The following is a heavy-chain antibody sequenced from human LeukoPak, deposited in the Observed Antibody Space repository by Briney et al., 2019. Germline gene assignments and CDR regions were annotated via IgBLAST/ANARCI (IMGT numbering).Heavy chain of an antibody. V-gene: IGHV1-2*02. CDR1: GYTFTSYA. D-gene: IGHD5-24*01. CDR3: ARVTGWLQFFDILPQSAYYFDY. Sequence: GASVKVSCKASGYTFTSYAMNWVRQAPGQGLEWMGWINPNSGGTNYAQKFQGRVTMTRDTSISTAYMELSRLRSDDTAVYYCARVTGWLQFFDILPQSAYYFDYWGQGTLVTVSS. J-gene: IGHJ4*02. CDR2: INPNSGGT.